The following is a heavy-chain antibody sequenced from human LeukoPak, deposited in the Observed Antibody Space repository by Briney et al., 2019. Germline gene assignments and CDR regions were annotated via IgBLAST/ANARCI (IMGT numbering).Heavy chain of an antibody. V-gene: IGHV3-30-3*01. Sequence: GGSLRLSCAASGFSFSSHAMHWVRQAPGRGLEWVAIISDDGNNKFYADSVKGRFTISRDNPKNTLSLQMSSLRAEDTAVYYCARGDFSFIPHYWGQGTLVTVSS. D-gene: IGHD2-21*01. CDR2: ISDDGNNK. CDR3: ARGDFSFIPHY. CDR1: GFSFSSHA. J-gene: IGHJ4*02.